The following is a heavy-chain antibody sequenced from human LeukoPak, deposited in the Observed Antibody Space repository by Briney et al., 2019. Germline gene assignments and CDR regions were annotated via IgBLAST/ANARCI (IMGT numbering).Heavy chain of an antibody. V-gene: IGHV3-33*06. J-gene: IGHJ4*02. Sequence: GGSLRLSCAASGFTFSSYAMSWVRQAPGKGLEWVAVIWYDGSNKYYADSVKGRFTISRDNSKNTLYLQMNSLRAEDTAVYYCAKNARFGELLVGKSYYFDYWGQGTLVTVSS. CDR1: GFTFSSYA. CDR2: IWYDGSNK. CDR3: AKNARFGELLVGKSYYFDY. D-gene: IGHD3-10*01.